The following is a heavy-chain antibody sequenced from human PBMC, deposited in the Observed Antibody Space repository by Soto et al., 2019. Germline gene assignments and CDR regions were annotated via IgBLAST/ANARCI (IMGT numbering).Heavy chain of an antibody. CDR3: ARVRQRGYSYGPVYYYYYMDV. CDR1: GGSFSGYY. CDR2: INHSGST. J-gene: IGHJ6*03. Sequence: PSETLSLTCAVYGGSFSGYYWSWIRQPPGKGLEWIGEINHSGSTNYNPSLKSRVTISVDTSKNQFSLKLSSVTAADTAVYYCARVRQRGYSYGPVYYYYYMDVWGEGTTVTVSS. D-gene: IGHD5-18*01. V-gene: IGHV4-34*01.